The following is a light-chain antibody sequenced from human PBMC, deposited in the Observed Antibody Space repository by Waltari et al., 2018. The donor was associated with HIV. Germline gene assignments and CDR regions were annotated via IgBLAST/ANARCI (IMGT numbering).Light chain of an antibody. CDR3: ATWDDSLSGWV. CDR1: RSNIGKNF. J-gene: IGLJ3*02. V-gene: IGLV1-47*01. Sequence: QSVLTQPPSASGTPGQRVTISCSGSRSNIGKNFIYWYQQFPGTAPKLLIYRNDQRPSGVPDRISGSKSGTSASLAISGLLSEDEDDYYCATWDDSLSGWVFGGGTKLTVL. CDR2: RND.